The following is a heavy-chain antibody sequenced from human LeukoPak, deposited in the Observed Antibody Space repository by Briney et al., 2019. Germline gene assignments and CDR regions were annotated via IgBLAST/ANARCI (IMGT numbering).Heavy chain of an antibody. V-gene: IGHV4-59*08. CDR3: ARRRSSSSAYYFDY. D-gene: IGHD6-6*01. CDR2: IYYSGST. Sequence: SETLSLTCTGSGGSISSYYWSWIRQPPGKGLEWIGYIYYSGSTNYNPPLKSRVTISVDTSKNQFSLKLSSVTAADTAVYYCARRRSSSSAYYFDYWGQGTLVTVSS. CDR1: GGSISSYY. J-gene: IGHJ4*02.